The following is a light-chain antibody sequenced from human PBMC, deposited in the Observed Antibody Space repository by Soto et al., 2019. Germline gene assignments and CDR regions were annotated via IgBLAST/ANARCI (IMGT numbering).Light chain of an antibody. Sequence: DIQMTQSPSSVSASVGDRVTISCRASQGISSLLAWYQQKPGKAPNLLIHTASSLQSGVPSRFSGSGSGTDFTLTISSLQPEDFATYYGQQANSFPLTFGGGTKVEIK. CDR1: QGISSL. J-gene: IGKJ4*01. V-gene: IGKV1-12*01. CDR2: TAS. CDR3: QQANSFPLT.